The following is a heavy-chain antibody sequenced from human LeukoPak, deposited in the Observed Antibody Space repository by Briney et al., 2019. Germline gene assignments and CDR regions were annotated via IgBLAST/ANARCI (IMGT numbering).Heavy chain of an antibody. CDR1: GDSVSRDSIA. J-gene: IGHJ6*02. Sequence: SQTLSLTCAISGDSVSRDSIAWNWIRQSPSRGLEWLGRTYYRSKWYNDYAVSVKSRITINPDTSKNQFSLKLSSVTAADTAVYYCARDQTFGWFGELLVNWRDYGMDVWGQGTTVTVSS. CDR3: ARDQTFGWFGELLVNWRDYGMDV. V-gene: IGHV6-1*01. D-gene: IGHD3-10*01. CDR2: TYYRSKWYN.